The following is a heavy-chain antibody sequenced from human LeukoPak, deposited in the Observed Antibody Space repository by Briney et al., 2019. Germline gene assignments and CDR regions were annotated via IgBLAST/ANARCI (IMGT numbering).Heavy chain of an antibody. D-gene: IGHD2-8*01. V-gene: IGHV3-30*02. CDR1: GFTFSSYG. CDR2: IRYDGSNK. Sequence: PGGSLRLSCAASGFTFSSYGMHWVRQAPGKGLEWVAFIRYDGSNKYYADSVKGRFTISRDNSKNTLYLQMNSLRAEDTAVYYCAKGPDCTSGICYTFFDYWGQGTLVTVSS. CDR3: AKGPDCTSGICYTFFDY. J-gene: IGHJ4*02.